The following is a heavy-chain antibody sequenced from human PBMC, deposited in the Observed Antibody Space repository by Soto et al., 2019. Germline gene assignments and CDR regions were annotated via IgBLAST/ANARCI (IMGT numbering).Heavy chain of an antibody. Sequence: EVQLVQSGAEVKKPGESLKISCQGSGYSFTSYWIGWVRQMPGKGLEWMGIIYPGDSDTRYSPSFQGQVTISADKSISTAYLQWSSMKASDTAMYYCARLVSPRDYYYGMDVWGQGTTVTVSS. CDR3: ARLVSPRDYYYGMDV. J-gene: IGHJ6*02. CDR1: GYSFTSYW. CDR2: IYPGDSDT. D-gene: IGHD2-21*01. V-gene: IGHV5-51*01.